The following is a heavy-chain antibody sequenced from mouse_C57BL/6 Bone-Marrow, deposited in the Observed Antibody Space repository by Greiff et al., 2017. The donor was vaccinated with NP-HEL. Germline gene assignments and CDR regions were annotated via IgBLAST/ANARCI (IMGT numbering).Heavy chain of an antibody. CDR1: GYTFTSYW. CDR2: IDPSDSYT. CDR3: ARSREGRQLYAMDY. V-gene: IGHV1-59*01. D-gene: IGHD2-14*01. Sequence: QVQLQQPGAELVKPGASVKLSCKASGYTFTSYWMHWVKQRPGQGLEWIGVIDPSDSYTNYNQKFKGKATLTVDTSSSTAYMQLSSLTSEDSAVYYCARSREGRQLYAMDYWGQGTSVTVSS. J-gene: IGHJ4*01.